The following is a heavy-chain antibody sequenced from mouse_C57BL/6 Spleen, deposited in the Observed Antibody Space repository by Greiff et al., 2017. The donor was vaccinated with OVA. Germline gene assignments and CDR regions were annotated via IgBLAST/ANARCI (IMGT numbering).Heavy chain of an antibody. V-gene: IGHV5-4*01. Sequence: EVQLVESGGGLVKPGGSLKLSCAASGFTFSSYAMSWVRQTPEQRLEWVANLSAGGSCTYYPDNVKGRFTISRDNAKNNLYMQMSHLKSEDTAMYYCARGAKGFDYWGQGTTLTVSS. CDR1: GFTFSSYA. J-gene: IGHJ2*01. CDR3: ARGAKGFDY. CDR2: LSAGGSCT.